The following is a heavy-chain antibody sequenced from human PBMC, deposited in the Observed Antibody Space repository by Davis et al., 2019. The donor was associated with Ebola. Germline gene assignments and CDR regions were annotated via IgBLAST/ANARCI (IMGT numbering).Heavy chain of an antibody. D-gene: IGHD1-26*01. CDR2: IYSGGST. CDR1: GFTVSSNY. CDR3: ARSRSFHAHFKSGSYYYFDY. J-gene: IGHJ4*02. V-gene: IGHV3-66*01. Sequence: PGGSLRLSCAASGFTVSSNYMSWVRQAPGKGLEWVSVIYSGGSTYYADSVKGRFTISRDNSKNTLYLQMNSLRAEDTAVYYCARSRSFHAHFKSGSYYYFDYWGQGTLVTVSS.